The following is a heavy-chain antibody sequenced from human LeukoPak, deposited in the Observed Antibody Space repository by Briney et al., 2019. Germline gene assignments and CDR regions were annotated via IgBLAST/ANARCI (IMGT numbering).Heavy chain of an antibody. Sequence: SETLSLTCAVSGYSISSGYYWGRIRQPPGKGLEWIGSIYHSGSTYYNPSLKSRVTISVDTSKNQFSLKLSSVTAADTAVYYCARDPNWFDPWGQGTLVTVSS. V-gene: IGHV4-38-2*01. CDR2: IYHSGST. J-gene: IGHJ5*02. CDR3: ARDPNWFDP. CDR1: GYSISSGYY.